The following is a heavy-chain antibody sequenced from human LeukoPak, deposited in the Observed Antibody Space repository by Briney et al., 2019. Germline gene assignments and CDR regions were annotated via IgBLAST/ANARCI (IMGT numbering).Heavy chain of an antibody. CDR2: ISAYNGNT. J-gene: IGHJ6*03. CDR3: ARVYYDILTGYYNNYYYYMDV. Sequence: GASVKVSCKASGYTFTSYGISWVRQAPGQGLEWMGWISAYNGNTNYAQKLQGRVTMTTDTSTSTAYMELRSLRSDDTAVYYCARVYYDILTGYYNNYYYYMDVWGKGTTVTVSS. CDR1: GYTFTSYG. D-gene: IGHD3-9*01. V-gene: IGHV1-18*01.